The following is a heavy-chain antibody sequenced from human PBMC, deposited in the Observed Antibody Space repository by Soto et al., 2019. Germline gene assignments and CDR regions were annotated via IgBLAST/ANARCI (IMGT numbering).Heavy chain of an antibody. CDR1: GFTFSSYA. V-gene: IGHV3-23*01. CDR2: ISGSGGSA. D-gene: IGHD3-3*01. J-gene: IGHJ4*02. Sequence: PGGSLRLSCAASGFTFSSYAMSWVRQAPGKGLEWVSAISGSGGSAYYADSVKGRFTISRDNSKNTLYLQMNSLRAEDTAVYYCAKVALLRFLEWPHFDYWGQGTLVTVPQ. CDR3: AKVALLRFLEWPHFDY.